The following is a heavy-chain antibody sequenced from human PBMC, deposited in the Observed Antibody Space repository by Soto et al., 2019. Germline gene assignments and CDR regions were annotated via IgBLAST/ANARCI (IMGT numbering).Heavy chain of an antibody. CDR3: AKVVVGATLDYYYGMGV. J-gene: IGHJ6*02. V-gene: IGHV3-23*01. D-gene: IGHD1-26*01. Sequence: PGGSLRLSCAASGFTFSSYAMSWVRQTPGKGLEWVSAISGSGGSTYYADSVKGRFTISRDNSKNTLYLQMNSLRAEDTAVYYCAKVVVGATLDYYYGMGVWGQGTTVTVSS. CDR1: GFTFSSYA. CDR2: ISGSGGST.